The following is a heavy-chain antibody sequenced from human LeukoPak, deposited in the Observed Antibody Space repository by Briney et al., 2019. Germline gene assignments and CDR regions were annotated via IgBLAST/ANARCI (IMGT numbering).Heavy chain of an antibody. CDR3: AKDLEYGSSTSCPKFYYYYYGMDV. V-gene: IGHV3-30*18. J-gene: IGHJ6*04. CDR1: GFTFSSYG. Sequence: GGSLRLSCAASGFTFSSYGMHWVRQAPGKGLEWVAVISYDGSNKYYADSVKGRFTISRDNSKNTLYLQMNSLRAEDTAVYYCAKDLEYGSSTSCPKFYYYYYGMDVWGKGTTVTVSS. D-gene: IGHD2-2*01. CDR2: ISYDGSNK.